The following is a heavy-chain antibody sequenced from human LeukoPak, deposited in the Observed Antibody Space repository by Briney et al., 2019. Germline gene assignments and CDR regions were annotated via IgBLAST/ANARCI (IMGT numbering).Heavy chain of an antibody. CDR2: IYTSGST. CDR3: ARQYDFWSGYYEDY. CDR1: GGSISSYY. D-gene: IGHD3-3*01. V-gene: IGHV4-4*07. J-gene: IGHJ4*02. Sequence: SETLSLTCTVSGGSISSYYWSWIRQPAGKGLEWIGRIYTSGSTNYNPSLKSRVTMSVDTSKNQFSLKLSSVTAADTAVYYCARQYDFWSGYYEDYWGQGTLLTVSS.